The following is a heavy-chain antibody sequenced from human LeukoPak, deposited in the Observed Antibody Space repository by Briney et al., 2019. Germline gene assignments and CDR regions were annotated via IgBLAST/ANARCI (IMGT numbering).Heavy chain of an antibody. V-gene: IGHV3-23*01. CDR3: AKDRSLWFGELQN. CDR1: GFTFSSFA. CDR2: IHGSGGST. J-gene: IGHJ4*02. D-gene: IGHD3-10*01. Sequence: GGSLRLSCAASGFTFSSFAMSWVGRAPGKGLEWVSGIHGSGGSTYYADSVKGRFTISRDNSKNTAYLEMNSLRAEDTALYYCAKDRSLWFGELQNWGQGTLVTVSS.